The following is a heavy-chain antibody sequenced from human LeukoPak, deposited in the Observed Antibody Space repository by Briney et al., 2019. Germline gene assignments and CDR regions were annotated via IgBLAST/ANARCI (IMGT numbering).Heavy chain of an antibody. D-gene: IGHD6-19*01. J-gene: IGHJ4*02. Sequence: GGSLRLSCAASGFTFSNYVMSWVRQAPGKGLEWVSSIGGGATTYYADYVKGRFTISRDNSMHTLYLQRNSLRAEYTAIYYCAKPERLQAVAGWIDYWGQGTLVTVS. CDR3: AKPERLQAVAGWIDY. CDR1: GFTFSNYV. V-gene: IGHV3-23*01. CDR2: IGGGATT.